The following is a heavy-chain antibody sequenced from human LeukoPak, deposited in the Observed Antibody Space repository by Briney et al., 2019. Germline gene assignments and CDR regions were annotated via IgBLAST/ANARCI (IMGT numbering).Heavy chain of an antibody. CDR1: GFTFSSYA. CDR2: ISYDGSNK. J-gene: IGHJ3*02. V-gene: IGHV3-30-3*01. CDR3: ARDGQSTYYYDSSGPWGAFDI. Sequence: PGRSLRLSCAASGFTFSSYAMHWVRQAPGKGLEWVAVISYDGSNKYYADSVKGRFTISRDNSKNTLYLQMNSLRAEDTAVYYCARDGQSTYYYDSSGPWGAFDIWGQRTMVTVSS. D-gene: IGHD3-22*01.